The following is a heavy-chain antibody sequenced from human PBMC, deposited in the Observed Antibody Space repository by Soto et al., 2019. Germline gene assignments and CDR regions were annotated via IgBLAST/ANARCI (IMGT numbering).Heavy chain of an antibody. J-gene: IGHJ4*02. Sequence: GFLRLSCAASGFTLSSYGMHWVRQAPGKGLEWVAVIWYDGSNKYYADSVKGRFTISRDNSKKTLYLQMNSLRAEDKAVYYCARDEGISLPWGQGTLVTVTS. V-gene: IGHV3-33*01. CDR3: ARDEGISLP. D-gene: IGHD3-16*01. CDR1: GFTLSSYG. CDR2: IWYDGSNK.